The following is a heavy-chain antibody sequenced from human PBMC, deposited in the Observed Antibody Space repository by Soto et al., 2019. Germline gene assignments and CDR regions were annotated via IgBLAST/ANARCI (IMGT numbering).Heavy chain of an antibody. V-gene: IGHV4-30-4*01. D-gene: IGHD6-6*01. CDR2: IYYSGRT. Sequence: PSETLSLTCTVSGGSISSDYYYWSWIRQPPGKGLEWIGYIYYSGRTASNPSLKSRIIISIDTSKNQFSLSLNSLNAADTAVYYCAGELSNSPEYFDFWGLGTLVTVSS. CDR3: AGELSNSPEYFDF. J-gene: IGHJ4*02. CDR1: GGSISSDYYY.